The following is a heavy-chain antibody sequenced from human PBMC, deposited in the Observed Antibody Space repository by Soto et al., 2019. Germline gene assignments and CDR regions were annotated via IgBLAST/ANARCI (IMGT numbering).Heavy chain of an antibody. CDR3: ARHEYMRILGAVKAPMDV. V-gene: IGHV4-59*08. J-gene: IGHJ6*03. CDR2: IYYSGST. CDR1: GGSISSYY. D-gene: IGHD3-3*01. Sequence: SETLSLTCTVSGGSISSYYWSWIRQPPGKGLEWIGYIYYSGSTNYNPSLKGRVTISVDTSKNQFSLKLSSVTAADTAVYYCARHEYMRILGAVKAPMDVLGNGTTITVSS.